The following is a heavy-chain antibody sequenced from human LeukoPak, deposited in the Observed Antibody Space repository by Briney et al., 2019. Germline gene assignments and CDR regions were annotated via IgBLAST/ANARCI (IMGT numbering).Heavy chain of an antibody. CDR1: GFTFSTFSTYS. CDR3: TRDLWFGDLGDY. CDR2: ISTSSSYK. Sequence: GGSLRLSCAASGFTFSTFSTYSMNWVRQAPGKGLEWVSFISTSSSYKYYADSVKGRFTISRDNSKNTLYLQMNSLRAEDTAVYYCTRDLWFGDLGDYWGQGTLVTVSS. D-gene: IGHD3-10*01. V-gene: IGHV3-21*01. J-gene: IGHJ4*02.